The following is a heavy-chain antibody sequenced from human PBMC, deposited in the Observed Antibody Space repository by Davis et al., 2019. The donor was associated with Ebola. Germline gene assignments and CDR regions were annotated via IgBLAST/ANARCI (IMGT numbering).Heavy chain of an antibody. CDR2: IRSDESDT. CDR3: AKRATRGAYYYYYMDV. J-gene: IGHJ6*03. CDR1: GFNFSSYW. V-gene: IGHV3-74*01. D-gene: IGHD3-10*01. Sequence: PGGSLRLSCAASGFNFSSYWMHWVRQAPGKGLVWVSSIRSDESDTRYVDSVKGRFIISRDNAKNTLYLQMNSLRAEDTAVYYCAKRATRGAYYYYYMDVWGKGTTVTVSS.